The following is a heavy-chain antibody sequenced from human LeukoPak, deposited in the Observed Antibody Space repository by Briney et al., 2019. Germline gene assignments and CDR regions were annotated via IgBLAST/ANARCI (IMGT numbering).Heavy chain of an antibody. Sequence: GGSLRLSCTVSGFTVSSNSMSWVRQAPGKGLEWVSFIYSDNTHYSDSVKGRFTISRDNSKNTLYLQMNSLRAEDTAVYYCASPGYSSSWYGGDYWGQGTLVTVSS. CDR2: IYSDNT. V-gene: IGHV3-53*01. J-gene: IGHJ4*02. CDR3: ASPGYSSSWYGGDY. D-gene: IGHD6-13*01. CDR1: GFTVSSNS.